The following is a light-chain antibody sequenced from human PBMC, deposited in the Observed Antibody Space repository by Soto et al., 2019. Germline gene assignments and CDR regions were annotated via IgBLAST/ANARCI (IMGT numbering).Light chain of an antibody. J-gene: IGKJ1*01. V-gene: IGKV3-20*01. Sequence: EMVLTQSPGTLSLSPGERATLSCRASQSVSSNYLAWYQQKPGQAPRLLIYGASSRATGIPDRFSRSESGTDFTLTISRLEPEDFGVYYCQQYGSSPWTFGQGTKVEIK. CDR3: QQYGSSPWT. CDR1: QSVSSNY. CDR2: GAS.